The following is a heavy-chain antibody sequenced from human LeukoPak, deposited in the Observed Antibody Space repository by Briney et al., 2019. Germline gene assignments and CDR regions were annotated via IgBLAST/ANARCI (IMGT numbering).Heavy chain of an antibody. D-gene: IGHD3-10*02. Sequence: GGSLRLSCAASGFTFSSYAMSWVRQAPGKGLEWVSAISGSGSGTDYADSVKGRFTISRDNSKNTVYLQMNSLRADDTALYYCAKDVRGYNRPVDYWGQGTLVTVSS. CDR3: AKDVRGYNRPVDY. CDR2: ISGSGSGT. CDR1: GFTFSSYA. V-gene: IGHV3-23*01. J-gene: IGHJ4*02.